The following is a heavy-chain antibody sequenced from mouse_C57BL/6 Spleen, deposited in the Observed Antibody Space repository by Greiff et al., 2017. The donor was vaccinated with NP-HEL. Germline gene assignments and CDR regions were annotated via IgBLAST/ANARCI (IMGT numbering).Heavy chain of an antibody. Sequence: QVQLKQPGAELVRPGSSVKLSCKASGYTFTSYWMHWVKQRPIQGLEWIGNIDPSDSETHYNQKFKDKATLTVDKSSSTAYMQLSSLTSEDSAVYYCARRGTAQAPYYFDYWGQGTTLTVSS. CDR1: GYTFTSYW. V-gene: IGHV1-52*01. CDR3: ARRGTAQAPYYFDY. J-gene: IGHJ2*01. D-gene: IGHD3-2*02. CDR2: IDPSDSET.